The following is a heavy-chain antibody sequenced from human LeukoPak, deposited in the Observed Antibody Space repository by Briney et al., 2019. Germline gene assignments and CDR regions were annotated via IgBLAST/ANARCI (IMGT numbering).Heavy chain of an antibody. CDR2: IHYSGST. V-gene: IGHV4-59*01. D-gene: IGHD6-13*01. CDR1: GVSFSNYY. CDR3: ARDSYSSYWYGAFDI. J-gene: IGHJ3*02. Sequence: SETLFLTCSVTGVSFSNYYWSWIRQPPGKGLEWIGYIHYSGSTKYDPSLKSRVSISVDRSNNQFSLKLSSVTAADTAVYYCARDSYSSYWYGAFDIWGQGTMVTVSS.